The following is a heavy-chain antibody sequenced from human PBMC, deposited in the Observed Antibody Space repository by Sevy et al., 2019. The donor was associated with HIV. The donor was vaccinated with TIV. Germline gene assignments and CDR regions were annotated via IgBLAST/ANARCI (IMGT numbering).Heavy chain of an antibody. Sequence: SETLSLTCTVSGGSISSYYWSWIRQPAGKGLEWIGRIYTSGSTNYNPSLKSRVTMSVDTSKNQFSLKLSSVTAADTAVYYCARGFLAGDFWSGSYTGIPAWFDPWGQGTLVTVSS. J-gene: IGHJ5*02. CDR1: GGSISSYY. CDR2: IYTSGST. D-gene: IGHD3-3*01. V-gene: IGHV4-4*07. CDR3: ARGFLAGDFWSGSYTGIPAWFDP.